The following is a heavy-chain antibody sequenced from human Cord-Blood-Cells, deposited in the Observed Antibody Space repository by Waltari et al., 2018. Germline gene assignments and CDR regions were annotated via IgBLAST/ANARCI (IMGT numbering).Heavy chain of an antibody. V-gene: IGHV3-30*18. Sequence: QVQLVESGGGVVQLGRSLRLSCAAPGSTSSSYAMHWFRQAPGKGLEWVAVIWYDGSNKYYADSVKGRFTISRDNSKNTLYLQMNSLRAEDTAMYYCAKVMVGATGAFDIWGQGTMVTVSS. J-gene: IGHJ3*02. CDR1: GSTSSSYA. CDR3: AKVMVGATGAFDI. D-gene: IGHD1-26*01. CDR2: IWYDGSNK.